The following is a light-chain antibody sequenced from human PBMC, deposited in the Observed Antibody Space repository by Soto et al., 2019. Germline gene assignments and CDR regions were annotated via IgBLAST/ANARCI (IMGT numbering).Light chain of an antibody. Sequence: DIQMTQSPSTLSASVGDRVTITCGASQSISSWLAWYQQKPGKAPKLLIYDVSSLESGVPSRFSGSGYGTEFILTISSLQPDDFATYYCQQYDSYSWTFDQGTKVDI. CDR1: QSISSW. V-gene: IGKV1-5*01. J-gene: IGKJ1*01. CDR2: DVS. CDR3: QQYDSYSWT.